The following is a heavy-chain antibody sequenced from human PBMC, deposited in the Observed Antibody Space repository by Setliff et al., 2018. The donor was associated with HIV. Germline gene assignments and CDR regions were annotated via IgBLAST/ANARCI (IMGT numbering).Heavy chain of an antibody. CDR1: GGSITSGGDS. CDR2: ISYSGIT. CDR3: ALLAVPFIVETISPL. Sequence: SETLSLTCTVSGGSITSGGDSWSWIRQHPGKGLKWIGYISYSGITYYDPSLKSRLTMSVDTSNNQFSLKLSSATAADTAVYYCALLAVPFIVETISPLWGQGSLVTVSS. J-gene: IGHJ4*02. V-gene: IGHV4-31*03. D-gene: IGHD2-21*01.